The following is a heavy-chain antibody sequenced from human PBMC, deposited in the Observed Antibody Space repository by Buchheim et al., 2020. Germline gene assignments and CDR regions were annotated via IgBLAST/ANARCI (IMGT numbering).Heavy chain of an antibody. CDR1: GGSISSGDYY. D-gene: IGHD3-10*01. CDR3: ARERDYYGSGSYMGFDY. CDR2: IYYSGST. V-gene: IGHV4-30-4*01. Sequence: QVQLQESGPGLVKPSQTLSLTCTVSGGSISSGDYYWSWIRQPPGKGLEWIVYIYYSGSTYYNLSLKSRVAISVDTSKIQFSLKLSSGTAADTAVYYCARERDYYGSGSYMGFDYWGQGTL. J-gene: IGHJ4*02.